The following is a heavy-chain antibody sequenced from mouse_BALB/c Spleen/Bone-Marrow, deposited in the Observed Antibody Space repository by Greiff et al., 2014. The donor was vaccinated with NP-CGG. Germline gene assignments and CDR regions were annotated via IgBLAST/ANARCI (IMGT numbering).Heavy chain of an antibody. J-gene: IGHJ4*01. D-gene: IGHD2-4*01. CDR2: IDPGSGGT. CDR3: AREVYDNDGGRSMDY. V-gene: IGHV1-54*01. CDR1: GYAFTNYL. Sequence: VQLQQSGAELVRPGTSVKVSCKASGYAFTNYLIEWVKQRPGQGLEWIGLIDPGSGGTNYNEKFKGKATLTADKSSSTAYMQLSSLTSDDSGVYFCAREVYDNDGGRSMDYWGQGTSVTVSS.